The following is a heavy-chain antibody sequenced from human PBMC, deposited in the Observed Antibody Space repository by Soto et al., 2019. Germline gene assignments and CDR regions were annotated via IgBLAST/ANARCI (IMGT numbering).Heavy chain of an antibody. D-gene: IGHD7-27*01. CDR2: AYYSGAT. CDR3: ASRTGRGYYGMDV. Sequence: SETLSLTCAVSGGSISSYYWSWIRQPPGKGLEWVGYAYYSGATNYNPSLKSRVTISVDTSKNQFSLKLSSVTAADTAVYYCASRTGRGYYGMDVWGQGTTVTVSS. V-gene: IGHV4-59*01. CDR1: GGSISSYY. J-gene: IGHJ6*02.